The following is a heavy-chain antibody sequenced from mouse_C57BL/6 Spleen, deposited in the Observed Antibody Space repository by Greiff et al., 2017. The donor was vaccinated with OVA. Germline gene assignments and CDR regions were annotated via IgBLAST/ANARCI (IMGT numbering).Heavy chain of an antibody. CDR3: ARSPRPYGNYNY. CDR2: INPSNGGT. J-gene: IGHJ2*01. Sequence: VKLQQPGTELVKPGASVKLSCKASGYTFTSYWMHWVKQRPGQGLEWIGNINPSNGGTNYNEKFKSKATLTVDKSSSTAYMQLSSLTSEDSAVYYCARSPRPYGNYNYWGQGTTLTVSS. D-gene: IGHD2-1*01. V-gene: IGHV1-53*01. CDR1: GYTFTSYW.